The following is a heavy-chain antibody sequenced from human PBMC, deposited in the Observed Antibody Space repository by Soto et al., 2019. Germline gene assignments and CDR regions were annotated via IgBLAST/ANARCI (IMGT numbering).Heavy chain of an antibody. CDR3: ARDSGGGSGKYWY. V-gene: IGHV3-64*07. D-gene: IGHD2-8*02. J-gene: IGHJ4*02. CDR2: ITRAGGST. CDR1: GFTFSNFA. Sequence: EEQLVESGGGLVQPGGSLRLSCAASGFTFSNFAMHWVRQPPGEGLEYIASITRAGGSTKYADSGRARFTISRDNSKNTLSLQMGSLRPEDMAVYYCARDSGGGSGKYWYWGQGTPVTVSS.